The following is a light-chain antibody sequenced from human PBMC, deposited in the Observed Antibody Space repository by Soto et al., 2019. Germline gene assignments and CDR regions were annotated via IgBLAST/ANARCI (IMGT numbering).Light chain of an antibody. J-gene: IGKJ5*01. CDR3: QQRSNWPT. V-gene: IGKV3-11*01. Sequence: EIVLTQSPGTLSLSPGERSTLSCRASQSVSSNLAWYQQKPGQAPRLLIYGASTRATGIPARFSGSGSGTDFTLTISSLEPKDFAVYYCQQRSNWPTFGQGTRLEIK. CDR1: QSVSSN. CDR2: GAS.